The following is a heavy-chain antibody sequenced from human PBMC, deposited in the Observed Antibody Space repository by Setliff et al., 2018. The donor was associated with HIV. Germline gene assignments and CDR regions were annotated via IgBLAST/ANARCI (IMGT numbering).Heavy chain of an antibody. CDR2: LSGSGGSP. V-gene: IGHV3-23*01. Sequence: GGSLRLSCAASGFTFSDHYMDWVRQAPGKGLEWVSTLSGSGGSPFYADSVKGRFTISRDKKTLYLQMNSLRAEDTAVYYCAKDRATTVEYFDYWGQGTLVTVSS. CDR3: AKDRATTVEYFDY. CDR1: GFTFSDHY. J-gene: IGHJ4*02. D-gene: IGHD1-26*01.